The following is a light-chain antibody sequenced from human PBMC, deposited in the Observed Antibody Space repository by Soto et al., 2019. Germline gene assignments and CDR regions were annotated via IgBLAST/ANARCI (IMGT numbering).Light chain of an antibody. CDR2: GAS. V-gene: IGKV3-20*01. CDR3: GSDEWT. J-gene: IGKJ1*01. Sequence: EIVLTQSPATLSLSPGERATLSCRASQSIRSPFLAWYQQKPGQAPRLFIHGASSRATGIPDRFSGSGSGTDFTLTISRLEPEDFAVYYCGSDEWTFGQWTKVE. CDR1: QSIRSPF.